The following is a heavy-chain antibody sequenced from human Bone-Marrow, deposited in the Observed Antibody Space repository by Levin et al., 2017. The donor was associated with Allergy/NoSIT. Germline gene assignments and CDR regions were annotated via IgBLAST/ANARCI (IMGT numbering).Heavy chain of an antibody. J-gene: IGHJ4*02. D-gene: IGHD5-12*01. CDR2: ITPVYGIT. CDR3: AHLLGGYEDYDEGLGFDY. CDR1: GATFSSYV. Sequence: KISCKTSGATFSSYVLSWVRQAPGQGLEWMGGITPVYGITNYAQKFQGRVAISADVSLNTAYMELSSLRSEDTAVYYCAHLLGGYEDYDEGLGFDYWGQGTLVTVSS. V-gene: IGHV1-69*01.